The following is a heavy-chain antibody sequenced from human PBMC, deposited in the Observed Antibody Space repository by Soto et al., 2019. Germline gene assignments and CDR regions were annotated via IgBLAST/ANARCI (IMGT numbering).Heavy chain of an antibody. Sequence: PSETQSLTCTVSGGSISNYYWSWIRQSPGKGLEWIANIYHSGTTNYNLSLKGRVSISIDSSKNQVSLRLKSVTAADTAVYYCARGGYRTLAWFNPWGQGTLVTVSS. V-gene: IGHV4-59*01. CDR2: IYHSGTT. CDR1: GGSISNYY. CDR3: ARGGYRTLAWFNP. D-gene: IGHD5-18*01. J-gene: IGHJ5*02.